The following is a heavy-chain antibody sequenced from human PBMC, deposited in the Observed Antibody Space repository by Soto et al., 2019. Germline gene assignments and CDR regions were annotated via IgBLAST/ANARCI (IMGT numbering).Heavy chain of an antibody. Sequence: EVQLSESGGRLGQPGGSLRLSCAASGFTFTNYAMTWVRQSPGKGLQWVSALYDVDGSFYADSVTGRFTTSSDSSKTTVYLQMNDLRPDDTAVYYCATWHEREHAFDVWGQGTTVTISS. J-gene: IGHJ3*01. D-gene: IGHD1-1*01. V-gene: IGHV3-23*01. CDR2: LYDVDGS. CDR1: GFTFTNYA. CDR3: ATWHEREHAFDV.